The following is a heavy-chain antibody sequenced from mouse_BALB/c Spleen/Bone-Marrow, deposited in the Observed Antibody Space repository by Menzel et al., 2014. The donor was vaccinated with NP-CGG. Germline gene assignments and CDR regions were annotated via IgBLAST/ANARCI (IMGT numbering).Heavy chain of an antibody. V-gene: IGHV1S81*02. J-gene: IGHJ3*01. Sequence: VQLQQSGAELVKPGASVKLSCKASGHTFTSYWMHWVKQRPGQGLEWIGEINPSNGRTNYNEKFKSKATLTVDKSSSTAYMQLSSLTSEDSAVYYCARGYFAYWGQGTLVTVSA. CDR3: ARGYFAY. D-gene: IGHD2-14*01. CDR2: INPSNGRT. CDR1: GHTFTSYW.